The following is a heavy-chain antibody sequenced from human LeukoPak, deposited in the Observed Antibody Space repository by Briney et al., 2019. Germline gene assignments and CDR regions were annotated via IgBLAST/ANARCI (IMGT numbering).Heavy chain of an antibody. D-gene: IGHD3-16*01. Sequence: GGSLRLSCAASGFAFSSYAMSWVRQAPGKGLEWVSAISGSGGSTYYADSVKGRFTIFRDNSKNTLYLQMNSLRAEDTAVYYCAKRGFWDRSGYFDYWGQGTLVTVSS. J-gene: IGHJ4*02. V-gene: IGHV3-23*01. CDR1: GFAFSSYA. CDR2: ISGSGGST. CDR3: AKRGFWDRSGYFDY.